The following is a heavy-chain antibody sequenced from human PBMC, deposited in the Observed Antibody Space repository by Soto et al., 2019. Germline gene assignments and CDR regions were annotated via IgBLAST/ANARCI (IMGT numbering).Heavy chain of an antibody. J-gene: IGHJ5*02. D-gene: IGHD2-8*02. Sequence: SQTLSLTCSLSPTSIGSGGWWSWVRQPPGKGLGWFAEIFYDGNTNYSSSLKSRVTISVDKSQNQFSLNVYYVTAADTAVYYCATHAGWTGHDQWGKGTRVIVAS. CDR3: ATHAGWTGHDQ. CDR2: IFYDGNT. V-gene: IGHV4-4*02. CDR1: PTSIGSGGW.